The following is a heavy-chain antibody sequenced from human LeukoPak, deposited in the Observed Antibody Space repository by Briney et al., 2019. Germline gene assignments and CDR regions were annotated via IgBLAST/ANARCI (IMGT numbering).Heavy chain of an antibody. V-gene: IGHV3-21*01. CDR3: ARENYGDYGIAD. D-gene: IGHD4-17*01. Sequence: PGGSLRLSCVVSGFSLNGFTMNWVRQAPGKGLEWVASISGSGSHIYYADSSKGRFSISKDNAKNSLYLQMNSLGGEDTALYYCARENYGDYGIADWGQGTPVTVSS. CDR2: ISGSGSHI. CDR1: GFSLNGFT. J-gene: IGHJ4*02.